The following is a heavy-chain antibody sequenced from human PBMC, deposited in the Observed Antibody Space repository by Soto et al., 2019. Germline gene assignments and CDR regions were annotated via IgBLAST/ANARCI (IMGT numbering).Heavy chain of an antibody. D-gene: IGHD1-26*01. CDR3: AKGAQWPATGGWFDP. V-gene: IGHV3-43*01. CDR1: GFTFDDYT. Sequence: GGSLRLSCAASGFTFDDYTMHWVRQAPGKGLEWVSLISWDGGSTYYADSVKGRFTISRDNSKNSLYLQMNSLRTEDTALYYCAKGAQWPATGGWFDPWGQGTLVTVSS. CDR2: ISWDGGST. J-gene: IGHJ5*02.